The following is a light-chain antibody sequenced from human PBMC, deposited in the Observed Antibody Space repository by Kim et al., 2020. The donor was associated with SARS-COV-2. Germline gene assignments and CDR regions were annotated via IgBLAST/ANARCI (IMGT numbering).Light chain of an antibody. CDR1: QGISSY. J-gene: IGKJ5*01. CDR3: QQRNECPLT. CDR2: AAS. V-gene: IGKV1-9*01. Sequence: DIQLTQSPSFLSASVGDRVTITCRASQGISSYLAWYQQKPGKAPKLLIYAASTLQSGVPSRFSGSGSGTEFTLTISSLQPEDFATFYCQQRNECPLTFGGGTRLEIK.